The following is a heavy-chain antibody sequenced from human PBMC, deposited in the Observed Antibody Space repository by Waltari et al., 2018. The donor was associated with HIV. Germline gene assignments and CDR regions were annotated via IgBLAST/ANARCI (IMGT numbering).Heavy chain of an antibody. D-gene: IGHD2-15*01. CDR2: ISYDGSNK. CDR3: ARDTGYCSFGSCSYNWLDH. CDR1: GFNFSSYA. Sequence: QVHLVESGGGVVQPGRSLRLSCAASGFNFSSYAIHWVHQAPGKGLDVVALISYDGSNKYYADSGKGRFTISRDNSKNTLYLQMNSLRAEYTSVYYCARDTGYCSFGSCSYNWLDHGGQGTLVSVSS. V-gene: IGHV3-30*01. J-gene: IGHJ5*02.